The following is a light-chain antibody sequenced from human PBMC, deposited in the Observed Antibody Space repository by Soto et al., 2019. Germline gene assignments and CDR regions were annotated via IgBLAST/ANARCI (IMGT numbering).Light chain of an antibody. CDR2: GAS. CDR3: QQYHDSPMNT. J-gene: IGKJ2*01. Sequence: VLPQSPDTLSLSPGDRVTLSYRASQSVRSTFLAWYQQKPGQAPRLLIYGASNRATGIPDRFSGSASGTYLSLTISRLEPDDSSVYYWQQYHDSPMNTFGQGTNMEIK. V-gene: IGKV3-20*01. CDR1: QSVRSTF.